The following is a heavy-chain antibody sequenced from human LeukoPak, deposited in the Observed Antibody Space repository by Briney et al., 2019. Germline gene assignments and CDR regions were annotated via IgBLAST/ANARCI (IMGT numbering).Heavy chain of an antibody. D-gene: IGHD2-15*01. CDR3: ARGSCSGGSCYPTYGMDV. CDR2: IYYSGST. V-gene: IGHV4-61*01. J-gene: IGHJ6*02. Sequence: PSETLSLTYTVSGGSVSSGSYYWSWIRQPPGKRLEWIGYIYYSGSTNYNPSLKSRVTISVDTSKNQLSLKLSSVTAADTAVYYCARGSCSGGSCYPTYGMDVWGQGTTVTVSS. CDR1: GGSVSSGSYY.